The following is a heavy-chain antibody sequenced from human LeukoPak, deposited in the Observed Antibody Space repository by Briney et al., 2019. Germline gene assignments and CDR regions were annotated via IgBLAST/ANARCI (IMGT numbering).Heavy chain of an antibody. V-gene: IGHV3-33*06. CDR2: IWYDGSNK. CDR1: GIIFSDFG. CDR3: AKVTCSGASCFSNSRDAFDV. Sequence: PGGSLRLSCAASGIIFSDFGMHWVRQAPGKGLEWMAIIWYDGSNKYYADSVKGRFTISRDNSQNTMYLQMNSLRAEDSAVYYCAKVTCSGASCFSNSRDAFDVWAKGTMVTVSS. J-gene: IGHJ3*01. D-gene: IGHD2-15*01.